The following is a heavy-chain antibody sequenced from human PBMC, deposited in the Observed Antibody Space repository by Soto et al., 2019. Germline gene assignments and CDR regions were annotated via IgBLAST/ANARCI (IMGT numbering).Heavy chain of an antibody. CDR3: AKDLYSSSWYGWFDP. V-gene: IGHV3-23*01. D-gene: IGHD6-13*01. Sequence: GGSLRLSCAASGFTFSSYAMSWVRQAPGKGLEWVSAISGSGGSTYYADSVKGRFTISRDNSKNTLYLQMNSLRAEDTAVYYCAKDLYSSSWYGWFDPWGQGTLVTVSS. J-gene: IGHJ5*02. CDR2: ISGSGGST. CDR1: GFTFSSYA.